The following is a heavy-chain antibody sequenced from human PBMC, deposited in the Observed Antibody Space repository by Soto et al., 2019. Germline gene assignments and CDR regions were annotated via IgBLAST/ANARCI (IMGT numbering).Heavy chain of an antibody. V-gene: IGHV1-18*01. Sequence: VYFAASGYTFRRNCSSWVRQAPGQGLEWMGWISTYNGNTNYAERLQGRVTMTTDPSTRTAYMELRSLRSDDTAVYFCARRNSSSSWFDPWGPGTLVTVSS. CDR3: ARRNSSSSWFDP. J-gene: IGHJ5*02. CDR1: GYTFRRNC. CDR2: ISTYNGNT. D-gene: IGHD6-6*01.